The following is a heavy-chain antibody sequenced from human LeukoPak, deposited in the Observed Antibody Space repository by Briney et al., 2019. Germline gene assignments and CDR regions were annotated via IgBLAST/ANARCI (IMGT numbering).Heavy chain of an antibody. CDR2: IIPIFGTA. Sequence: ASVKVSCKASGGTFSIYAISWVRQAPGQGLEWMGGIIPIFGTANYAQKFQGRVTITADKSTSTAYMELSSLRSEDTAVYYCARDRGGGDFDYWGQGTLVTVSS. CDR1: GGTFSIYA. J-gene: IGHJ4*02. V-gene: IGHV1-69*06. D-gene: IGHD2-15*01. CDR3: ARDRGGGDFDY.